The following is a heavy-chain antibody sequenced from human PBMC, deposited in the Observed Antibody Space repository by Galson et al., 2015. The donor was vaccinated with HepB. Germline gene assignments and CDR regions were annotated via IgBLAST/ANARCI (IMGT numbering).Heavy chain of an antibody. CDR3: SRCKTIRAGRGRTSCEREDF. V-gene: IGHV3-21*01. D-gene: IGHD2-2*01. J-gene: IGHJ4*02. CDR1: GFTFSTYS. CDR2: ISSSGTYI. Sequence: SLRLSCAASGFTFSTYSMNWVRQAPGKGLEWVSSISSSGTYIYYADSVKGRFTIFRDNARDSLFLQMNSLRAEDTAVYYCSRCKTIRAGRGRTSCEREDFWGQGTLVTVSS.